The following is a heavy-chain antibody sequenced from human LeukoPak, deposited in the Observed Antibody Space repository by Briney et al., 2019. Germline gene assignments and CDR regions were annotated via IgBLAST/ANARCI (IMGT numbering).Heavy chain of an antibody. CDR2: INHSGST. J-gene: IGHJ5*02. Sequence: SETLSLTCAVYGGSFSGYYWSWIRQPPGKGLEWIGEINHSGSTNYNPSLKSRVTILVDTSKNQFSLKLSSVTAADTAVYYCARGLGSSGWYRHNWFDPWGQGTLVTVSS. CDR1: GGSFSGYY. V-gene: IGHV4-34*01. D-gene: IGHD6-19*01. CDR3: ARGLGSSGWYRHNWFDP.